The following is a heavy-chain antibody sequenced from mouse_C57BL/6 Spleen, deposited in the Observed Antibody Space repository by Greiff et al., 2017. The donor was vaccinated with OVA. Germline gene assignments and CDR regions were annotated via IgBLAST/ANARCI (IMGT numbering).Heavy chain of an antibody. Sequence: VQLKESGPELVKPGASVKISCKASGYSFTDYNMNWVKQSNGKSLEWIGVINPNYGTTSYNQKFKGKATLTVDQSSSTAYMQHNSLTSEDSTVYYCARSPSTGYYAMDYWGQGTSVTVSS. J-gene: IGHJ4*01. CDR3: ARSPSTGYYAMDY. CDR1: GYSFTDYN. CDR2: INPNYGTT. D-gene: IGHD4-1*02. V-gene: IGHV1-39*01.